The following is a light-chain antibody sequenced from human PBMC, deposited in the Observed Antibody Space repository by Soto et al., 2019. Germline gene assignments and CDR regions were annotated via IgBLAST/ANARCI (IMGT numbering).Light chain of an antibody. CDR2: DAS. CDR3: QQRGNWPLT. V-gene: IGKV3-11*01. Sequence: EIVLTQSPATLSLSPGERATLSCRASQSVSSYLAWYQHKPGQAPRLLIYDASSRATGIPARFSGSGSGTDFTLTISSQEPQDFAVYFCQQRGNWPLTFGEGTKVEVK. CDR1: QSVSSY. J-gene: IGKJ4*01.